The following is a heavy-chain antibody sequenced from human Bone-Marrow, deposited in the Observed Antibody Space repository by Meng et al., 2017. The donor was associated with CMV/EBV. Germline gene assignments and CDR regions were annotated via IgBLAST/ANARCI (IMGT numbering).Heavy chain of an antibody. D-gene: IGHD6-13*01. CDR1: GYTFTSYG. CDR2: ISAYNGNT. J-gene: IGHJ6*02. Sequence: ASVKVSCKASGYTFTSYGISWVRQAPGQGLEWMGWISAYNGNTNYAQKLQGRVTMTTDTSTSTAYMELRSLRSDDTAVYYCAKQLAPNYYYGMDVWGQGNTVTVSS. V-gene: IGHV1-18*01. CDR3: AKQLAPNYYYGMDV.